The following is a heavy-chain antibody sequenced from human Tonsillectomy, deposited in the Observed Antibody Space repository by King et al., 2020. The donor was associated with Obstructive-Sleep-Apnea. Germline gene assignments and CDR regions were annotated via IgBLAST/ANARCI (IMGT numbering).Heavy chain of an antibody. J-gene: IGHJ4*02. CDR1: GFSLSTSGMC. Sequence: TLKESGPALVKPTQTLTLTCTFSGFSLSTSGMCVSWIRQPPGKALEWLALIDWVDDKYYSTSLKTRLTISKDTSKNQVVLTMTNMDPVDTATYYCARTTYYYDSSGYSYYFDYWGQGTLVTVSS. CDR2: IDWVDDK. V-gene: IGHV2-70*01. D-gene: IGHD3-22*01. CDR3: ARTTYYYDSSGYSYYFDY.